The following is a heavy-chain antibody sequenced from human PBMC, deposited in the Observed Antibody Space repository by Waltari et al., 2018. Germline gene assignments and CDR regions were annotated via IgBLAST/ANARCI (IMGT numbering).Heavy chain of an antibody. CDR3: AKDKQIMVRGVKAAKGYYYGMDV. V-gene: IGHV3-23*01. J-gene: IGHJ6*02. D-gene: IGHD3-10*01. Sequence: EVQLLESGGGLVQPGGSLRLSCAASGFTFSSYAMSWVRQAPGKGLEWVSAISGSGGSTYYADSVKGRFTISRDNSKNTLYLQMNSLRAEDTAVYYCAKDKQIMVRGVKAAKGYYYGMDVWGQGTTVTVSS. CDR2: ISGSGGST. CDR1: GFTFSSYA.